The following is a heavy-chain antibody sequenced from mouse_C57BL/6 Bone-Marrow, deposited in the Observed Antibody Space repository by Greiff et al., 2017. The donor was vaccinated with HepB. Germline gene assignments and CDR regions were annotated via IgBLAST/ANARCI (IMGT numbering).Heavy chain of an antibody. Sequence: QVQLKQSGPELVKPGASVKISCKASGYAFSSSWMNWVKQRPGKGLEWIGRIYPGDGDTNYNEKFKGKATLTADKSSSTAYMELRSLTSEDSAVYFCARGAITTVVATPFAYWGQGTLVTVSA. D-gene: IGHD1-1*01. CDR3: ARGAITTVVATPFAY. CDR2: IYPGDGDT. J-gene: IGHJ3*01. V-gene: IGHV1-82*01. CDR1: GYAFSSSW.